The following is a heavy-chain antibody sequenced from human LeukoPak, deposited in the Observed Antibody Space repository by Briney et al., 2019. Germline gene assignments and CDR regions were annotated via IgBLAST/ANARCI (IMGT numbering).Heavy chain of an antibody. Sequence: GGSLRLSCAASGFTFSSNWMHWVRQAPGKGLVWVSRIKGDGSSTSYADSVKGRFTISRDNAKNTLFLQMNSLRAEDTAVYYCVRDGVGAPPFDYWGQGALVTVS. CDR1: GFTFSSNW. V-gene: IGHV3-74*01. CDR3: VRDGVGAPPFDY. J-gene: IGHJ4*02. D-gene: IGHD1-26*01. CDR2: IKGDGSST.